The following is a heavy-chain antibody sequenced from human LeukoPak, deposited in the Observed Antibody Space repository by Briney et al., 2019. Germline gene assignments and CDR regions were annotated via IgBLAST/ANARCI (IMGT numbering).Heavy chain of an antibody. CDR1: GYTFTTYG. Sequence: GASVKVSCKASGYTFTTYGISWVRQAPGQGPEWMGWISTYSGNTHYAQELQGRVTLTTDTSTSKAYMDLRSLRSDDTAVYYCARDGRGHWDTRIWYLGNWFDPWGQGTLVTVSS. CDR2: ISTYSGNT. D-gene: IGHD6-13*01. J-gene: IGHJ5*02. V-gene: IGHV1-18*01. CDR3: ARDGRGHWDTRIWYLGNWFDP.